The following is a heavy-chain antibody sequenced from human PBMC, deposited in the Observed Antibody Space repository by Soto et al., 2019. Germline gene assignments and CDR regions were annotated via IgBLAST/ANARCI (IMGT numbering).Heavy chain of an antibody. D-gene: IGHD2-8*02. CDR2: IYPGDSDT. J-gene: IGHJ5*02. Sequence: PXDSLKVSWKPSGNMFSGYWLAWVLQMPGKGLEFMGVIYPGDSDTRYSPSFQGQVTFSADVSINTAYLQWASLKASDTAVYYCARAVNPYHTGGHEYCFDPCGQRTLVTVSS. V-gene: IGHV5-51*01. CDR1: GNMFSGYW. CDR3: ARAVNPYHTGGHEYCFDP.